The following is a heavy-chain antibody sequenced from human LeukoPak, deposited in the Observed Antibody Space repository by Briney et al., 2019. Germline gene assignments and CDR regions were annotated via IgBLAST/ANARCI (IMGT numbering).Heavy chain of an antibody. Sequence: ASVKVSCKASGYTFTSYDINWVRQATGQGLEWMGWMNPNSGNTGYAQKFQGRVTMTRNTSISTAYMELSSLRAEDTAIYFCARFLSYYYGLDVWGQGTTVTVSS. CDR1: GYTFTSYD. V-gene: IGHV1-8*01. CDR2: MNPNSGNT. J-gene: IGHJ6*02. CDR3: ARFLSYYYGLDV.